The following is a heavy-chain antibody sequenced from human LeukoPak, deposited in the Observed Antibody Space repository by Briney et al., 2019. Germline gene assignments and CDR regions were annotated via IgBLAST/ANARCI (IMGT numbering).Heavy chain of an antibody. D-gene: IGHD3-10*01. J-gene: IGHJ6*04. CDR2: LYSAGTT. CDR3: ARDLAPLHWFGEPREV. Sequence: GSLRLSCAASGFNVNKSYLSWLRQAPGRGLKWVIVLYSAGTTYYADSVKGRFTISREESKNTVYLQMNSLRAEDTAVYYCARDLAPLHWFGEPREVWGKGTMVTVSS. CDR1: GFNVNKSY. V-gene: IGHV3-53*01.